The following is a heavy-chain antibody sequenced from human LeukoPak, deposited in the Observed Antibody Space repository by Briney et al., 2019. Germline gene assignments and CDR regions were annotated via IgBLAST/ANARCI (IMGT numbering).Heavy chain of an antibody. Sequence: GGSLRLSCAASGFTFSSYAMHWVRQAPGKGLEWVAVISYDGSNKYYADSVKGRYTISRDNSKNTLYLQMNSLRAEDTAVYYSARVMGGSGYYSLDRNYYYYYGMDVWGQGTTVTVSS. CDR1: GFTFSSYA. D-gene: IGHD3-22*01. CDR3: ARVMGGSGYYSLDRNYYYYYGMDV. CDR2: ISYDGSNK. J-gene: IGHJ6*02. V-gene: IGHV3-30-3*01.